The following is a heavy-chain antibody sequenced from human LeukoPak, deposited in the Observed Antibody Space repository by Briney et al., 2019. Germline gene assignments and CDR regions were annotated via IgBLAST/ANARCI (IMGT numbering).Heavy chain of an antibody. CDR3: ARDFGSNSWYNWFDH. CDR2: ISYDGSND. D-gene: IGHD6-13*01. CDR1: GFTLSTYG. Sequence: QPGGSLRLSCAASGFTLSTYGMHWVRQASGKGLEWVAIISYDGSNDYYADSVKGRFTVSRDNLKNTLYLQMNSLRAEDTAVYYCARDFGSNSWYNWFDHWGQGTLVTVSS. V-gene: IGHV3-30*03. J-gene: IGHJ5*02.